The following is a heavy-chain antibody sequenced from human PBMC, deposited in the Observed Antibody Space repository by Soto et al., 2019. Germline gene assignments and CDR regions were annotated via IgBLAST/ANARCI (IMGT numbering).Heavy chain of an antibody. CDR1: GFTFSSYA. CDR2: ISYDGSNK. Sequence: QVQLVESGGGVVQPGRSLRLSCAASGFTFSSYAMHWVRQAPGKGLEWVAVISYDGSNKYYADSVKGRFTISRDNSNNTLYLQMNSLRAEDTAVYYCARGYKYGDYESPNLFYPWGQGTLVTVSS. D-gene: IGHD4-17*01. J-gene: IGHJ5*02. V-gene: IGHV3-30-3*01. CDR3: ARGYKYGDYESPNLFYP.